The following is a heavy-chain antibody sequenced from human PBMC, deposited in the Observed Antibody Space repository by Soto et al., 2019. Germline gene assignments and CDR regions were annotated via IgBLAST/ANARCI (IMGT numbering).Heavy chain of an antibody. CDR1: GGSVTNSSYY. CDR3: VSQRTTVPTQAYFDY. Sequence: VTLSLTCTVSGGSVTNSSYYWGWIRQSPGKGLEWIGSVYYRGRSYSKSSVKSRVTISVDTSKNRFSLSLNSVTASDTAVYFCVSQRTTVPTQAYFDYWGPGALVTVSS. D-gene: IGHD4-17*01. CDR2: VYYRGRS. V-gene: IGHV4-39*01. J-gene: IGHJ4*02.